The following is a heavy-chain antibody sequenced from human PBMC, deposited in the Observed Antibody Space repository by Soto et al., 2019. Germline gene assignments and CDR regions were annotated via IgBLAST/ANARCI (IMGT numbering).Heavy chain of an antibody. D-gene: IGHD2-2*01. V-gene: IGHV4-59*01. CDR2: IYYSGST. CDR3: ARDSTSDAFDI. CDR1: GGSISSYY. Sequence: QVQLQESGPGLVKPSGTLSLTCTVSGGSISSYYWSWIRQPPGKGLEWIGYIYYSGSTNYNPSLKSRVTISVDTSKNQFSLKLSSVTAADTAVYYCARDSTSDAFDIWGQGTMVTVSS. J-gene: IGHJ3*02.